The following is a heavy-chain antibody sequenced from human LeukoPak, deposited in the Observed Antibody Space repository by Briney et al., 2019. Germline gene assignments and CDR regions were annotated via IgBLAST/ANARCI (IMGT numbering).Heavy chain of an antibody. CDR3: ARDRAGSGTTFDY. D-gene: IGHD3-10*01. CDR2: IYSDGTT. Sequence: PGGSLRLSCAASGFTFSSYGMHWVRQAPGKGLEWVSVIYSDGTTYYSGSVKGRFTISRDNSKNTVYLQMNSLTAEDTAVYYCARDRAGSGTTFDYWGQGTLVTVSS. J-gene: IGHJ4*02. CDR1: GFTFSSYG. V-gene: IGHV3-66*01.